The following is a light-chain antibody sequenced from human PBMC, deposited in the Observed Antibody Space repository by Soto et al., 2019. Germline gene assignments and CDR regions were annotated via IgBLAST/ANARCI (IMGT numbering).Light chain of an antibody. CDR1: QSVTGN. V-gene: IGKV3-15*01. CDR3: QQYNNWPRT. Sequence: EIVMTHSPVTLSVCPGERATRSCRASQSVTGNLAWHQQKPGQAPKLLIYATSIRATGVPARFNGSGSGTEFTLTISSLQSEDFAIYYCQQYNNWPRTFGQVTKVDIK. J-gene: IGKJ1*01. CDR2: ATS.